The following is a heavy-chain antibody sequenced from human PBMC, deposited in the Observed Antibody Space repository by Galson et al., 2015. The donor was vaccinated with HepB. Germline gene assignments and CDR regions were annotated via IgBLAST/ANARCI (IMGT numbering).Heavy chain of an antibody. CDR2: VSSNGGTK. V-gene: IGHV3-9*01. CDR1: DFPFNDYD. Sequence: SLRLSCAAPDFPFNDYDMHWVRHAAGKGLEWVSGVSSNGGTKGYADSVKGRFVISRDNTKKTLFLQMNNLRPEDTALYYCAKGRDRSSWYDYYSYGLDVWGQGTTVTVSS. D-gene: IGHD6-19*01. CDR3: AKGRDRSSWYDYYSYGLDV. J-gene: IGHJ6*02.